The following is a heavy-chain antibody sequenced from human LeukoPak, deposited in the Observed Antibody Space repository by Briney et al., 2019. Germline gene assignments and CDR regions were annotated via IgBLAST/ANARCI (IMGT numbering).Heavy chain of an antibody. V-gene: IGHV1-46*01. CDR2: INPSGGST. J-gene: IGHJ4*02. CDR3: ARDWGELVGATYMFNY. Sequence: ASVKVSCKASGYTFTNYYMHWVRQAPGQGLEWMGIINPSGGSTTNAQKFQGRVTMTRDTSTSTVYMELSSLTSEDTAVYYCARDWGELVGATYMFNYWGQGTLVTVSS. CDR1: GYTFTNYY. D-gene: IGHD1-26*01.